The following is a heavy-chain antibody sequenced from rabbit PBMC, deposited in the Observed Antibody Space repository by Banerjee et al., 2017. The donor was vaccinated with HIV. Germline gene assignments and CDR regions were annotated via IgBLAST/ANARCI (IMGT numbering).Heavy chain of an antibody. D-gene: IGHD6-1*01. CDR1: GFDFSSYG. V-gene: IGHV1S47*01. Sequence: QEQLVESGGDLVQPEGSLTLTCTASGFDFSSYGVSWVRQAPGKGLEWIAYIYPRGGSADYASWVNGRFTLSLDNAQNTAFLQMTSLTDADTATYFCARSYYSYGYGGYLDLWGQGTLVTVS. CDR3: ARSYYSYGYGGYLDL. J-gene: IGHJ3*01. CDR2: IYPRGGSA.